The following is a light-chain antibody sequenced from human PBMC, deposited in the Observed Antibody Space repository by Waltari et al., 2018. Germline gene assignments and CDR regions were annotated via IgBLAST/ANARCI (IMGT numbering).Light chain of an antibody. J-gene: IGKJ4*01. CDR3: QQYNNYLLT. Sequence: DIQMTQSPSTLSASVGDSVTITCRASQSISNWFAWYQQKSGEAPKLLIFEASTLQSGVPSRFSGSGSGTEFTLTISSLQPDDLASYYCQQYNNYLLTFGGGTKVEIK. CDR2: EAS. CDR1: QSISNW. V-gene: IGKV1-5*03.